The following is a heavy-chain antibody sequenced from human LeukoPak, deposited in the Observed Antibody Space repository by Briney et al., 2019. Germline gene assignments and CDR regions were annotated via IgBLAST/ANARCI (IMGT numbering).Heavy chain of an antibody. CDR2: ISRSGSTI. V-gene: IGHV3-48*04. Sequence: PGGSLRLSCAASGFTFSNYWMNWVRQAPGKGLEWVSYISRSGSTIYYADSVKGRFTISRDNAKNSLYLQMNSVRAEDTAVYYCAAGRPVDYWGQGTLVTVSS. J-gene: IGHJ4*02. CDR1: GFTFSNYW. CDR3: AAGRPVDY. D-gene: IGHD6-25*01.